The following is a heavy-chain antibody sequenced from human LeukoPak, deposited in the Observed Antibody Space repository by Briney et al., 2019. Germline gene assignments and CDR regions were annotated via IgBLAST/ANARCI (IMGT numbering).Heavy chain of an antibody. CDR2: ISYSGTT. CDR3: ARGDDYKSTLFDY. V-gene: IGHV4-59*01. Sequence: SETLSLTCTVSGGSISSYYWNWIRHPPGKGMEWLGYISYSGTTNYNPSLKGRVTISVDTSKKQFSLKLTSATAADTAVYYCARGDDYKSTLFDYWGQGTLVTVSS. J-gene: IGHJ4*02. CDR1: GGSISSYY. D-gene: IGHD5-12*01.